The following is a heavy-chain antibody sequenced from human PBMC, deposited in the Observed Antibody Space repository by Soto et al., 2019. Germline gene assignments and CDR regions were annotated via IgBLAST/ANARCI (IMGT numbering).Heavy chain of an antibody. CDR2: LTTSGDTM. J-gene: IGHJ6*02. CDR1: GFTFSRYN. D-gene: IGHD3-10*01. Sequence: EVQLVESGGGLVQPGGSLRLSCVASGFTFSRYNMHWVRQAPGKVLEWVAYLTTSGDTMFYADSVEGRFAISRDVAKNSVHLQMNSLGDEDTAVYYCVREEASGSSGLTYHYYYNGMDVWGQGTTVTVSS. V-gene: IGHV3-48*02. CDR3: VREEASGSSGLTYHYYYNGMDV.